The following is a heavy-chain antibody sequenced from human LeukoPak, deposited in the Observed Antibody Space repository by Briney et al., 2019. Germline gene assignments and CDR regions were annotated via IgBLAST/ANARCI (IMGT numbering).Heavy chain of an antibody. D-gene: IGHD3-3*01. V-gene: IGHV1-2*02. CDR2: INPNSGGT. CDR3: ARDPITIFGVVILPNNWFDP. J-gene: IGHJ5*02. CDR1: GYTFTGYY. Sequence: ASVKVSCKASGYTFTGYYMHWVRQAPGQGLEWMGWINPNSGGTNYAQKFQGRVTMTRDTSISTAYMELSRLRSDDTAVYYCARDPITIFGVVILPNNWFDPWGQGTVVTVSS.